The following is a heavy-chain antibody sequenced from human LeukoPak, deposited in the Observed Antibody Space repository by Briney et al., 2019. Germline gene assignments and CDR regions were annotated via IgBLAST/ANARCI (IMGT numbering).Heavy chain of an antibody. V-gene: IGHV3-9*01. CDR3: AKDLTTYGFLGLAY. CDR2: ISRNSGSI. Sequence: GGSLRLSCAASGFTFDDYAMHWVRQAPGKGLEWVSGISRNSGSIGYADSVKGRFTISRDNAKNSLYLQMNSLRAEDTALYYCAKDLTTYGFLGLAYWGQGTLVTVSS. J-gene: IGHJ4*02. CDR1: GFTFDDYA. D-gene: IGHD3-10*01.